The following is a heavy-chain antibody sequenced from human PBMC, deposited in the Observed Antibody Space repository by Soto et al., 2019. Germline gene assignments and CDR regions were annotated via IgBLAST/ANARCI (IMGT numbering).Heavy chain of an antibody. Sequence: QVQLVQSGAEVKKPGSSVRVSCKASGYTFDTYAIHWVRQAPGQSLEWMGWINPANGNTTYSQKFQGRVAITRYASANTAFMDRSGLLFEDTAVYYCARGPVLRFLEWFSNDYWGQGTLVTVSS. CDR1: GYTFDTYA. J-gene: IGHJ4*02. CDR2: INPANGNT. D-gene: IGHD3-3*01. V-gene: IGHV1-3*01. CDR3: ARGPVLRFLEWFSNDY.